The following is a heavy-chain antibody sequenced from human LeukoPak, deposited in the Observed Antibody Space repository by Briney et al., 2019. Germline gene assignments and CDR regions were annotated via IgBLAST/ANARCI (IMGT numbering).Heavy chain of an antibody. J-gene: IGHJ6*03. CDR2: ISGSGGST. Sequence: TGGSLRLSCAASGFTFSSYAMSWVRQAPGKGLEWVSAISGSGGSTYYADSVKGRFTISRDNSKNTLYLQMNSLRAEDTAVYYCAGLAAANKLGYMDVWGKGTTVTVSS. CDR1: GFTFSSYA. V-gene: IGHV3-23*01. D-gene: IGHD6-13*01. CDR3: AGLAAANKLGYMDV.